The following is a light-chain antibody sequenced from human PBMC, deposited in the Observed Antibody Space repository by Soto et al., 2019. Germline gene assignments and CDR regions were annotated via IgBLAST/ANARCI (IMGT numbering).Light chain of an antibody. J-gene: IGKJ2*01. V-gene: IGKV1-5*01. CDR1: QSITGW. CDR3: QQYKSMYT. CDR2: DAS. Sequence: DIPMTQSPSTLSASVGDRVTITCRASQSITGWLAWYQQKPGKAPKLLIYDASSLESGVPSRFSGSGSGTDYTLTISSLQPDYSGTYYCQQYKSMYTFGQGTKVEIK.